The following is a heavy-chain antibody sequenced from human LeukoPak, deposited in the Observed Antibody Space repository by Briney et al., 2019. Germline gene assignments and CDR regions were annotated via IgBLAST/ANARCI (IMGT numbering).Heavy chain of an antibody. CDR2: IKQDGSEK. Sequence: PGGSLRLSCAASGFTFSDYYMSWIRQAPGKGLEWVANIKQDGSEKYYVDSVKGRFTISRDNAKNSLYLQMNSLRAEDTAVYYCARYSSSWSPNYYYGMDVWGQGTTVTVSS. D-gene: IGHD6-13*01. CDR1: GFTFSDYY. J-gene: IGHJ6*02. CDR3: ARYSSSWSPNYYYGMDV. V-gene: IGHV3-7*01.